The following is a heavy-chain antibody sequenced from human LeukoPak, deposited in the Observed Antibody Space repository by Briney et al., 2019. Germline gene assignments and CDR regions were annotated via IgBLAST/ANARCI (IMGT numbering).Heavy chain of an antibody. J-gene: IGHJ4*02. CDR1: GFTVSSNY. V-gene: IGHV3-53*01. Sequence: GGSLRLSCVASGFTVSSNYMSWVRQAPGKGLEWVSVIYSGSSTYYAESVKGRFTISRNTSKNTLYPQMNSLRADDTAVYYCARDRSSGWYVYDYWGQGTLVTVSS. D-gene: IGHD6-19*01. CDR2: IYSGSST. CDR3: ARDRSSGWYVYDY.